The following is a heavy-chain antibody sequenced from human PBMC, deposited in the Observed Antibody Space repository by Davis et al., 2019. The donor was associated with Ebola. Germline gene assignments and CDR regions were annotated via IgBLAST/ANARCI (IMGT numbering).Heavy chain of an antibody. Sequence: GESLKISCAASGFTFSSYSMNWVRQASGKGLEWVGRIRSKANSYATAYAASVKGRFTISRDDSKNTAYLQMNSLKTEDTAVYYCSGSYRTFDYWGQGTLVTVSS. CDR1: GFTFSSYS. CDR3: SGSYRTFDY. V-gene: IGHV3-73*01. D-gene: IGHD1-26*01. CDR2: IRSKANSYAT. J-gene: IGHJ4*02.